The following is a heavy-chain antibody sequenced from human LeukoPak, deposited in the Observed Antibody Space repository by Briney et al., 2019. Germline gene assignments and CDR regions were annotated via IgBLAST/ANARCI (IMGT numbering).Heavy chain of an antibody. J-gene: IGHJ5*02. D-gene: IGHD2/OR15-2a*01. CDR2: INHSGST. V-gene: IGHV4-34*01. CDR1: GGSFSGYY. CDR3: ARGSIHKNWFDP. Sequence: SETLSLTCAVYGGSFSGYYWSWIRQPPGKGLEWIGEINHSGSTNYNPSLKSRVTISVDTSKNQFSLKLSSVTAADTAVYYCARGSIHKNWFDPWGQGTLVTVSS.